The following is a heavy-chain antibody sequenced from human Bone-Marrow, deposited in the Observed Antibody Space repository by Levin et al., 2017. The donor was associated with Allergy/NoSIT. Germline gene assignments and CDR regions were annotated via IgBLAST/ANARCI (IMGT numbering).Heavy chain of an antibody. CDR3: ARDGRFLEWTTDGLDV. V-gene: IGHV3-48*01. CDR2: ISSSSSTI. CDR1: GFTFSTYS. D-gene: IGHD3-3*01. Sequence: LSLTCAASGFTFSTYSMNWVRQAPGKGLEWVSYISSSSSTIYYADSVKGRFTVSRDIAKSSLYLQMNSLRVEDTAVYYCARDGRFLEWTTDGLDVWGQGTTVTVSS. J-gene: IGHJ6*02.